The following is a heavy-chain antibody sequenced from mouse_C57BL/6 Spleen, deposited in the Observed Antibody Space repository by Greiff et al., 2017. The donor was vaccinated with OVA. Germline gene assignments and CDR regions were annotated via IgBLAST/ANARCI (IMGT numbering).Heavy chain of an antibody. J-gene: IGHJ3*01. D-gene: IGHD1-1*01. CDR3: ARQGDYGSSWFAY. V-gene: IGHV5-12*01. CDR2: ISNGGGST. Sequence: EVQRVESGGGLVQPGGSLKLSCAASGFTFSDYYMYWVRQTPEKRLEWVAYISNGGGSTYYPDTVKGRFTISRDNAKNTLYLQMSRLKSEDTAMYYCARQGDYGSSWFAYSCQGTLVTVSA. CDR1: GFTFSDYY.